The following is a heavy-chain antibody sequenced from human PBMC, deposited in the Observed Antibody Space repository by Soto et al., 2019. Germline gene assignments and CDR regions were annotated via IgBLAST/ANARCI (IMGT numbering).Heavy chain of an antibody. J-gene: IGHJ4*02. CDR1: GGSISSGSYY. CDR3: AKDGGPVYCNSPGCSAKHFDY. CDR2: IYSSGST. D-gene: IGHD2-2*01. V-gene: IGHV4-31*03. Sequence: ASETLSLTCTVSGGSISSGSYYWSWIRQHPGKGLEWIGYIYSSGSTYYNPSLKSRVTISVDTAKNQLSLKLSSVTAADTAVYYCAKDGGPVYCNSPGCSAKHFDYWGQGTLVTVSS.